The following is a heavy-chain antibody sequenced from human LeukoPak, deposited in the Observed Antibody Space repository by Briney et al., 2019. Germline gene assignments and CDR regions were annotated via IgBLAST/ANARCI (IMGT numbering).Heavy chain of an antibody. V-gene: IGHV3-21*01. CDR2: ISSTLSYI. J-gene: IGHJ4*02. Sequence: GGSLRLSCAASGFTFSSYSMNWVRQAPGKGLEWISSISSTLSYIYYADSLKGRFTISGDNAKNSLYLQMNSLRAEDTAVYYCARVSDTSGYSYGSIDYWGQGALVTVSS. D-gene: IGHD5-18*01. CDR1: GFTFSSYS. CDR3: ARVSDTSGYSYGSIDY.